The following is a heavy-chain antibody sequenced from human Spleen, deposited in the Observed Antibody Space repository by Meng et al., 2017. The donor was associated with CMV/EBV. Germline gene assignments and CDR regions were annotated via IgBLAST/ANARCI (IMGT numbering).Heavy chain of an antibody. CDR1: GFAFNNAW. V-gene: IGHV3-74*01. CDR3: ARDSATFSYYYGMDV. CDR2: ISSDGTSI. Sequence: GESLKISCAASGFAFNNAWMTWVRQAPGKGLVWVACISSDGTSISYADSVKGRFTISRDNAKNTLYLQMNSLRVEDTAVFYCARDSATFSYYYGMDVWGQGTTVTVSS. J-gene: IGHJ6*02. D-gene: IGHD2/OR15-2a*01.